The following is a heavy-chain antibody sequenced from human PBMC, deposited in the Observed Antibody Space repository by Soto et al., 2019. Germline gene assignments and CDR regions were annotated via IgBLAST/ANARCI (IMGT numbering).Heavy chain of an antibody. J-gene: IGHJ4*01. CDR1: GFSLSTDDVG. CDR2: IYWDDDK. Sequence: RTLGKATRTLTLTCPFSGFSLSTDDVGVGWIRQPPGKALDWLAVIYWDDDKRYSPSLKSRLTITKDTSKNQVLLTMTNMDPVGTATYFCARSKYSISCFDYWG. D-gene: IGHD6-6*01. V-gene: IGHV2-5*02. CDR3: ARSKYSISCFDY.